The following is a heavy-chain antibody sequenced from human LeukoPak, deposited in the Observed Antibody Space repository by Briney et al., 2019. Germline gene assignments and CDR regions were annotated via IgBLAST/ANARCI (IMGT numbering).Heavy chain of an antibody. Sequence: SVKVSCKASGGTFSSYAISWVRQAPGQGLEWMGGIIPIFGTANYAQKFQGRVTITADESTSTAYMELSSLRSEDTAVYYCARDPSRGSHLGSAEYFQHWGQGTLVTVSS. CDR1: GGTFSSYA. CDR2: IIPIFGTA. J-gene: IGHJ1*01. CDR3: ARDPSRGSHLGSAEYFQH. D-gene: IGHD3-16*01. V-gene: IGHV1-69*13.